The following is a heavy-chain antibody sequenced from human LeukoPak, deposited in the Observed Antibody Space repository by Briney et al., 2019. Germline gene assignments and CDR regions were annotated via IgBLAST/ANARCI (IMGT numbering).Heavy chain of an antibody. Sequence: GGSLRLSCAASGFTFSNYWMGWVRQAPGKGLEWVANIKQDGSEKYYVDSVKGRFTISRDNAKNSLDLQMNSLRVEDTAVYYCAREKAYYESGGYFRFDPWGQGTLVTVSS. CDR2: IKQDGSEK. V-gene: IGHV3-7*01. D-gene: IGHD3-22*01. CDR1: GFTFSNYW. J-gene: IGHJ5*02. CDR3: AREKAYYESGGYFRFDP.